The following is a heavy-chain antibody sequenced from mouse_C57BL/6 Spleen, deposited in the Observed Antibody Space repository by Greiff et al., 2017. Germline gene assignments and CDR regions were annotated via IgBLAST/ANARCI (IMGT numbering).Heavy chain of an antibody. J-gene: IGHJ1*03. CDR3: ARETKLARYFDV. CDR1: GYTFTSYW. CDR2: IYPSDSET. D-gene: IGHD1-3*01. Sequence: QVQLQQSGAELLRPGSSVKLSCKASGYTFTSYWMDWVKQRPGQGLEWIGNIYPSDSETHYNQKFKDKATLTVDKSSSTAYMQLSSLPSEASAVYYCARETKLARYFDVWGTGTTVTVSS. V-gene: IGHV1-61*01.